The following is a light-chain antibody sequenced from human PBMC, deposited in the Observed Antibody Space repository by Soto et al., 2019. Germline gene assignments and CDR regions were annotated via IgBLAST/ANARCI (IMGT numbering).Light chain of an antibody. Sequence: NFMLTQPHSVSESPGKTVTISCTRSSGSIASNYVPWYQQRPGIAPTTVIYEDKQRPSGVPDRFSGSIDSSSNPASLTVCGLKNEDEYDYYSQSYGRNNRVFGGGTKLTVL. V-gene: IGLV6-57*04. J-gene: IGLJ2*01. CDR1: SGSIASNY. CDR2: EDK. CDR3: QSYGRNNRV.